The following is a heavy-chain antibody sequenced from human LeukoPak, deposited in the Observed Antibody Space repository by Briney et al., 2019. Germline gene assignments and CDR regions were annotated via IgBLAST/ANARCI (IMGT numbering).Heavy chain of an antibody. J-gene: IGHJ3*02. D-gene: IGHD6-19*01. Sequence: PGGSLRLSCTASGFVFSGYDMNWVRQAPGKGLEWVSSISSSSSYIYYADSVKGRFTISRDNAKNSLYLQMNSLRAEDTAVYYCARDLPLDSSGWYEGAFDIWGQGTMVTVSS. CDR2: ISSSSSYI. CDR3: ARDLPLDSSGWYEGAFDI. CDR1: GFVFSGYD. V-gene: IGHV3-21*01.